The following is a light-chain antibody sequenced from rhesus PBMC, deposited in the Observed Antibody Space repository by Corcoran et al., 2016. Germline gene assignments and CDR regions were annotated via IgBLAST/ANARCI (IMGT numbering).Light chain of an antibody. Sequence: DIQMTQSPSSLSASVGDTVTITCRASQGISSWVAWYQQKPGKAPKLLIYNASSLQSGVPSRFSGSGSGSDFTLTLSSLQSEYFATYFCQQYSIRPPLTFGGGTKVEIK. CDR2: NAS. V-gene: IGKV1-22*01. J-gene: IGKJ4*01. CDR1: QGISSW. CDR3: QQYSIRPPLT.